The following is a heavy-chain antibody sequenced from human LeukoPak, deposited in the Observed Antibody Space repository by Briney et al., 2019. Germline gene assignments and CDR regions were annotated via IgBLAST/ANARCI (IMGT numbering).Heavy chain of an antibody. Sequence: PGGALRLSCAASEFSVGSNYMTWVRQAPGKGLEWVSLIYSGGSTYYADSVKGRFTISRDNSKNTLYLQMNSLRAEDTAVYYCANLGDTRYYYGSGSQYWGQGTLVTVSS. CDR1: EFSVGSNY. CDR2: IYSGGST. J-gene: IGHJ4*02. D-gene: IGHD3-10*01. V-gene: IGHV3-66*01. CDR3: ANLGDTRYYYGSGSQY.